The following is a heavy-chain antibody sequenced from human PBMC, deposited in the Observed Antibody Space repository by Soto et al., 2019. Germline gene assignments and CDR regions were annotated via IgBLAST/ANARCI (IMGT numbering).Heavy chain of an antibody. CDR3: ARLTSGWYSY. J-gene: IGHJ4*02. Sequence: PSDTLSLTCTVSGGSISAYYWSWIRQPPGKGLEWIGYIHHSGSTNYNPSLRSRVTISVDTPKNQFSLNLSSVTAADTAVYYCARLTSGWYSYWGQGTLVTVSS. CDR2: IHHSGST. V-gene: IGHV4-59*08. D-gene: IGHD6-19*01. CDR1: GGSISAYY.